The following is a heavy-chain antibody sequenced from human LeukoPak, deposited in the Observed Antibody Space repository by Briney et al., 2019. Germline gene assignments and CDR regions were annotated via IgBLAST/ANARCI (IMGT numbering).Heavy chain of an antibody. CDR1: GFTFSSYG. Sequence: GGSLRLSCAASGFTFSSYGMSWVRQAPGKGLEWVSAITGSGGTTSYADSVKGRFTISRDNSKNTVYLQMNSLRAEDTAVYYCAKDSDELIAAAYNWFDPWGQGTLVTVSS. V-gene: IGHV3-23*01. D-gene: IGHD6-13*01. CDR2: ITGSGGTT. J-gene: IGHJ5*02. CDR3: AKDSDELIAAAYNWFDP.